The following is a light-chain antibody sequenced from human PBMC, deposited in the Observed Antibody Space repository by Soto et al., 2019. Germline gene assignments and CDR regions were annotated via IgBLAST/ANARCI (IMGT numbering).Light chain of an antibody. V-gene: IGKV3-20*01. Sequence: EIVLTQSPGTLSLSPGERATLSCRASQSVSSYLAWYQQKPGQAPRLLIYGASARATGIQDRFSGSGSGTDYTLTISRLEPEDFAVYYCQQYGSSPRTVGQGTKVDIK. CDR1: QSVSSY. J-gene: IGKJ1*01. CDR3: QQYGSSPRT. CDR2: GAS.